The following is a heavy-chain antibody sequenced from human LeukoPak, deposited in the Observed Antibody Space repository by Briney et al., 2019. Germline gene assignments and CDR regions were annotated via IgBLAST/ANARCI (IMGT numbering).Heavy chain of an antibody. Sequence: ASVKVSCKASGYTFTSYEINWVRRATGHGLEWMGWMNPDSGDTAYAQEFQGRITMTRSTSITTAYMELSSLRSEDTAVYYCARGLGSYDSSELTWPMISFWGQGTQVTVSS. V-gene: IGHV1-8*01. CDR1: GYTFTSYE. CDR2: MNPDSGDT. CDR3: ARGLGSYDSSELTWPMISF. D-gene: IGHD3-22*01. J-gene: IGHJ4*02.